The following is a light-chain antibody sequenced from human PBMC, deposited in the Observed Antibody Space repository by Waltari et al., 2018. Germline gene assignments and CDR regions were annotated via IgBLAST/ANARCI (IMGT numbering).Light chain of an antibody. CDR1: QNICRY. V-gene: IGKV1-39*01. CDR2: AAF. CDR3: QQSSSTPQT. J-gene: IGKJ2*01. Sequence: DIQMTQSPSSLSASVGDRVTITCRARQNICRYLNWYQQKPGKAPQLLIYAAFSLQGGVPSRFSGSGSGTDFTLTISSLQPEDFATYYCQQSSSTPQTFGQGTKVEIK.